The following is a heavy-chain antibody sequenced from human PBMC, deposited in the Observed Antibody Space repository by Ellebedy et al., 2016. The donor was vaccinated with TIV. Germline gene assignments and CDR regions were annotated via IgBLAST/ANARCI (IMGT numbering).Heavy chain of an antibody. Sequence: SVKVSCXASGGTFSSYAISWVRQAPGQRLEWMGGIIPIFGTANYAQKFQGRVTITADESTSTAYMELSSLRSEDTAVYYCARGDYDFWSGSLDYWGQGTLVTVSS. CDR1: GGTFSSYA. J-gene: IGHJ4*02. D-gene: IGHD3-3*01. CDR3: ARGDYDFWSGSLDY. V-gene: IGHV1-69*13. CDR2: IIPIFGTA.